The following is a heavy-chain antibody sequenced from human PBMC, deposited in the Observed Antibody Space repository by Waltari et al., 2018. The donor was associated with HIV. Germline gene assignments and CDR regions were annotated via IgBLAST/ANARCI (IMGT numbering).Heavy chain of an antibody. V-gene: IGHV3-48*01. Sequence: EVQLVESGGGLVQPGGSLRLSCAASGFTFSNYTMNWVRQDSGKGVELVSYSSRSSSSIFYADTVNGRFTISRDNAKNSLYLQMNSLRVEDTAVYYCARDINGGWGYWGQGTLVTVAS. D-gene: IGHD7-27*01. CDR2: SSRSSSSI. CDR3: ARDINGGWGY. CDR1: GFTFSNYT. J-gene: IGHJ4*02.